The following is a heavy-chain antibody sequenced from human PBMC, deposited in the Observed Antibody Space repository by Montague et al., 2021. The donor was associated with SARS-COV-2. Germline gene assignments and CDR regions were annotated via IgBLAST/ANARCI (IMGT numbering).Heavy chain of an antibody. CDR2: IDYSGST. Sequence: TLSLTCTVAGGSISSGGYDWSWIRQHPGKGLEWIGYIDYSGSTYYXXXLKSRVTISVDKSKNQFTLKLSTVTAADTAVYYCARATRSIVVLNWFDPWGQGTLVTVSS. D-gene: IGHD3-22*01. CDR3: ARATRSIVVLNWFDP. CDR1: GGSISSGGYD. V-gene: IGHV4-31*03. J-gene: IGHJ5*02.